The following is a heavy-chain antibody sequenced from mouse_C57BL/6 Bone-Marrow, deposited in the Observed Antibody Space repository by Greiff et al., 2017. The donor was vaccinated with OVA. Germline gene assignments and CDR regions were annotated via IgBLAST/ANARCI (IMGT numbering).Heavy chain of an antibody. J-gene: IGHJ4*01. V-gene: IGHV5-4*01. D-gene: IGHD2-1*01. Sequence: EVNLVESGGGLVKPGGSLKLSCAASGFTFSSYAMSWVRQTPEKRLEWVATISDGGSYTYYPDNVKGRFTISRDKAKNNLYLQMSHLKSEDTAMYYCARDEVPIYFYMDYWGQGTSVTVST. CDR1: GFTFSSYA. CDR2: ISDGGSYT. CDR3: ARDEVPIYFYMDY.